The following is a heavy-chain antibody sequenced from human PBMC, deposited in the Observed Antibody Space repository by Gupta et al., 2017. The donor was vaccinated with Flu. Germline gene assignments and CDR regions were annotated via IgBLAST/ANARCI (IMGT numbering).Heavy chain of an antibody. D-gene: IGHD6-13*01. CDR1: TFSSYE. CDR2: ISSSGSTI. CDR3: ARERQQLVRSHYYYYMDV. J-gene: IGHJ6*03. V-gene: IGHV3-48*03. Sequence: TFSSYEMNWVRQAPGKGLEWVSYISSSGSTIYYADSVKGRFTISRDNAKNSLYLQMNSLRAEDTAVYYCARERQQLVRSHYYYYMDVWGKG.